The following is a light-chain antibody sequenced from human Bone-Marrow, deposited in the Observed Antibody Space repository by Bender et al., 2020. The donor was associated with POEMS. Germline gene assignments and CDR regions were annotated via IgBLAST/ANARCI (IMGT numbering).Light chain of an antibody. V-gene: IGLV2-23*02. Sequence: QSALTQPASVSGSPGQSITISCTGTSSDVGDYDLVSWYQQHPGKAPKLMVYEVNKRPSGVSNRFSGSKSGNTASLTISGLQPEDEADYFCCSYAGRYTLLFGGGTKLTVL. CDR2: EVN. CDR1: SSDVGDYDL. CDR3: CSYAGRYTLL. J-gene: IGLJ2*01.